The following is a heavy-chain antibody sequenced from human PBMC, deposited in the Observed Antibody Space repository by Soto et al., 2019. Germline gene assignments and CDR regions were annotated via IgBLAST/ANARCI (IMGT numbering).Heavy chain of an antibody. J-gene: IGHJ6*02. CDR2: IYTGGST. Sequence: PGGSLRLSCAVSGFIVSSKYMTWFRRAPGKELEWVSVIYTGGSTHYADSARGRFTISRDSSKNTLYLQMNSLRAEDAAVYYCTTYTGYGMDVWGQGTTVTVSS. CDR1: GFIVSSKY. V-gene: IGHV3-53*01. CDR3: TTYTGYGMDV. D-gene: IGHD3-16*01.